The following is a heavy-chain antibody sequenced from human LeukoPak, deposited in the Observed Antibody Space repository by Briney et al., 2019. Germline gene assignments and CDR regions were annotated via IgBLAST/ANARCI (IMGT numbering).Heavy chain of an antibody. CDR2: ISGSGGST. CDR3: AKDRSITMVRGVIIVPYYYGMDV. CDR1: GFTFSSYA. V-gene: IGHV3-23*01. Sequence: GGSLRLSCAAPGFTFSSYAMSWVRQAPGKGLEWVSAISGSGGSTYYADSVKGRFTISRDNSKNTLYLQMNSLRAEDTAVYYCAKDRSITMVRGVIIVPYYYGMDVWGKGTTVTVSS. J-gene: IGHJ6*04. D-gene: IGHD3-10*01.